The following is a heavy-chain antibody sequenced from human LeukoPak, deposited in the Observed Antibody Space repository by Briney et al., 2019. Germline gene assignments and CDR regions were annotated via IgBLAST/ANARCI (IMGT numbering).Heavy chain of an antibody. CDR2: ISSSSSYI. Sequence: GGSLRLSCAASGFTFSSYSMNWVRQAPGKGLEWVSSISSSSSYIYYADSVKGRFTISRDNAKNSLYLQMNSLRAEDTAVYYCAIQRRVYSSPIDYWGQGTLVTVSS. V-gene: IGHV3-21*01. CDR1: GFTFSSYS. J-gene: IGHJ4*02. D-gene: IGHD6-13*01. CDR3: AIQRRVYSSPIDY.